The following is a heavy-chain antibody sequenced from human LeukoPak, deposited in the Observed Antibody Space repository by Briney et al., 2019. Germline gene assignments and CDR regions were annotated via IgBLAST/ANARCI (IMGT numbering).Heavy chain of an antibody. D-gene: IGHD3-22*01. CDR1: GYTFTSYD. J-gene: IGHJ5*02. CDR2: ISAYNGNT. CDR3: ARDVWSYDSSGYYFNWFDP. V-gene: IGHV1-18*01. Sequence: ASVKVSCKASGYTFTSYDISWVRQAPGQGLEWMGWISAYNGNTNYAQKLQGRVTMTTDTSTSTAYMELRSLRSDDTAVYYCARDVWSYDSSGYYFNWFDPWGQGTPVTVSS.